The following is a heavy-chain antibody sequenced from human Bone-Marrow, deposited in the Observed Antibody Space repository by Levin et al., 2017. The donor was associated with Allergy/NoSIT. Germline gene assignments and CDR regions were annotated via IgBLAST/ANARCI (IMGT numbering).Heavy chain of an antibody. J-gene: IGHJ4*02. Sequence: PSETLSLTCAASGFTFSSYAMSWVRQSPGKGLEWVSLISASGDGTYYADSVKGRFTISRDNSKNTLFLQMNSLRAEETAVYHCAKGGHPDSKSSGEFDYWGQGTLVTVCS. CDR3: AKGGHPDSKSSGEFDY. D-gene: IGHD3-10*01. CDR1: GFTFSSYA. V-gene: IGHV3-23*01. CDR2: ISASGDGT.